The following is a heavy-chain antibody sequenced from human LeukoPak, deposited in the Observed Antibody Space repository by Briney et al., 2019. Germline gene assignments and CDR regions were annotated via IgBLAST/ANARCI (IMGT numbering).Heavy chain of an antibody. CDR1: GGSISSYY. D-gene: IGHD3-3*01. CDR2: INHSGST. Sequence: SETLSLTCTVSGGSISSYYWSWIRQPPGKGLEWIGEINHSGSTNYNPSLKSRVTISVDTSKNQFSLKLSSVTAADTAVYYCARARGLFWSGYYAVFDYWGQGTLVTVSS. V-gene: IGHV4-34*01. CDR3: ARARGLFWSGYYAVFDY. J-gene: IGHJ4*02.